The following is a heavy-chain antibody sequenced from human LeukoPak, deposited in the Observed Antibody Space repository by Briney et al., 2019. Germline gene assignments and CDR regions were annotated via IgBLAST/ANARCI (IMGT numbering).Heavy chain of an antibody. Sequence: SETLSLTCAVYGGSFSGHYWTWIRQPPGKGLEWIGEINHSGSTNYNPSLKSRVTISVDTSKNQFSLKLTSVTAADTAVYYCATQKNYIGAFDIWGQGTMVTVSS. CDR3: ATQKNYIGAFDI. D-gene: IGHD5-24*01. CDR1: GGSFSGHY. V-gene: IGHV4-34*01. CDR2: INHSGST. J-gene: IGHJ3*02.